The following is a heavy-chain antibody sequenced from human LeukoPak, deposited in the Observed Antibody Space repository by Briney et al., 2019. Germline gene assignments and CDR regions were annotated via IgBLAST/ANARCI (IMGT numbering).Heavy chain of an antibody. Sequence: GGSLRLSCAASGFTFSIYSMTWVRQVPGKGLEWVSAMSGSGSDTYYADSVKGRFTISRDNSKSTLYLQMNSLRVEDTAVYYCAKDLGGEGGSGFPGYWGQGTLVTVSS. CDR1: GFTFSIYS. D-gene: IGHD3-10*01. CDR2: MSGSGSDT. J-gene: IGHJ4*02. CDR3: AKDLGGEGGSGFPGY. V-gene: IGHV3-23*01.